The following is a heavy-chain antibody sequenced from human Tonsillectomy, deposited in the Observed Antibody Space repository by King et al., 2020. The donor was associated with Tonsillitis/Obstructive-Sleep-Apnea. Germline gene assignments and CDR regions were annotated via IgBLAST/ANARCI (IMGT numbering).Heavy chain of an antibody. CDR3: AGANSNYRPYFDY. J-gene: IGHJ4*02. V-gene: IGHV3-33*01. CDR2: IWYDGSYK. CDR1: GFTFSSYG. Sequence: VQLVESGGGVVQPGRSLRLSCAASGFTFSSYGMHWVRQAPGKGLEWVAVIWYDGSYKYYAASVKGRFTISRDNSKNTLYLQMNSLRAEDTAVYYCAGANSNYRPYFDYWGQGTLVTVSS. D-gene: IGHD4-11*01.